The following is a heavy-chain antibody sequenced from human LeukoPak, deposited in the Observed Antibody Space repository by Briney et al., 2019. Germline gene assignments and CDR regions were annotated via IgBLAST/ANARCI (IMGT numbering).Heavy chain of an antibody. CDR1: GFTFSSYA. CDR2: ISGSGGST. V-gene: IGHV3-23*01. J-gene: IGHJ4*02. Sequence: GGSLRLSCAASGFTFSSYAMSWVRQAPGEGLEWVSAISGSGGSTYYADSVKGRFTISRDNSKNTLYLQMNSLRAEDTAVYYCAKAGDDSSGYYYGDYWGQGTLVTFSS. D-gene: IGHD3-22*01. CDR3: AKAGDDSSGYYYGDY.